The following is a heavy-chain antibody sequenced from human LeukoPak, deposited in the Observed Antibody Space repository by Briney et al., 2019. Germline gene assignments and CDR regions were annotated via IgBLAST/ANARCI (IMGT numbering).Heavy chain of an antibody. V-gene: IGHV3-23*01. CDR1: GFTFTSYA. J-gene: IGHJ4*02. Sequence: GGSLRLSCAASGFTFTSYAMSWVRQAPGKGLEWVAGMSGTGGTTYYADSVQGRFTISRDNSKNTLYLQMNSLRAEDTAVYYCAKESVVVSYYFDYWGQGTLVTVSS. D-gene: IGHD3-22*01. CDR2: MSGTGGTT. CDR3: AKESVVVSYYFDY.